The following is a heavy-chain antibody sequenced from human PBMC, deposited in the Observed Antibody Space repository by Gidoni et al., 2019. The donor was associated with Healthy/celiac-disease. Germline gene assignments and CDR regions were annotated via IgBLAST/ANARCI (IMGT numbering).Heavy chain of an antibody. V-gene: IGHV3-21*01. CDR3: AREGEDPVAGGGFDI. CDR1: GFTFSSYS. Sequence: EVQLVESGGGLVKPGGSLRLSCAASGFTFSSYSMNWVRQAPGKGLGWVSSISSSSSYIYYADSVKGRFTISRDNAKNSLYLQMNSLRAEDTAVYYCAREGEDPVAGGGFDIWGQGTMVTVSS. D-gene: IGHD6-19*01. CDR2: ISSSSSYI. J-gene: IGHJ3*02.